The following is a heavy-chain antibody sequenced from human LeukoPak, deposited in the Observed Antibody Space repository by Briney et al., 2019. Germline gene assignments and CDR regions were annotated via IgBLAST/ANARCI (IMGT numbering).Heavy chain of an antibody. D-gene: IGHD5-18*01. J-gene: IGHJ3*02. CDR1: GFTFSDYY. CDR2: ISSSGSTI. CDR3: ASDTAMAHDAFDI. V-gene: IGHV3-11*01. Sequence: GGSLRLSCAASGFTFSDYYMSWIRQAPGKGLEGVSYISSSGSTIYYADSVKGRFTISRDNAKNSLYLQMNSLRAEDTAVYYCASDTAMAHDAFDIWGQGTMVTVSS.